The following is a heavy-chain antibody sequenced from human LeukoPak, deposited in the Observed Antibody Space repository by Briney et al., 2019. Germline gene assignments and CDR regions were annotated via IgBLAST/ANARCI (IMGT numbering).Heavy chain of an antibody. Sequence: ASVKVSCKVSGYALTELSMHWVRPAPGKGLEWMGGFDPEDGETIYAQKFQGRVTMTEDTSTDTAYMELSSLRSEDTAVYYCATDSRERVFDPWGQGTLVTVSS. CDR2: FDPEDGET. CDR1: GYALTELS. J-gene: IGHJ5*02. V-gene: IGHV1-24*01. D-gene: IGHD1-26*01. CDR3: ATDSRERVFDP.